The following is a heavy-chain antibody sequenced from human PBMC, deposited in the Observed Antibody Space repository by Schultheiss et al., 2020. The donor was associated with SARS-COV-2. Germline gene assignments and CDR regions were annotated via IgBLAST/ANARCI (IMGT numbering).Heavy chain of an antibody. Sequence: GESLKISCAASGFTFSDYYMSWIRQAPGKGLEWVSVIYSGGSTYYADSVKGRFTISRDNSKNTLYLQMNSLRAEDTALYYCARGSTLGYGMDVWGQGTTVTVSS. D-gene: IGHD5/OR15-5a*01. CDR3: ARGSTLGYGMDV. CDR1: GFTFSDYY. CDR2: IYSGGST. V-gene: IGHV3-53*05. J-gene: IGHJ6*02.